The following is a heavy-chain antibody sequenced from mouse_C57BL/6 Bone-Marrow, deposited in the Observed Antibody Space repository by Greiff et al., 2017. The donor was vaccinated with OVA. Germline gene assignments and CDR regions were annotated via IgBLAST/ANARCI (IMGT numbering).Heavy chain of an antibody. CDR3: AKVITTGYYAMDY. CDR1: GYTFTDHT. J-gene: IGHJ4*01. CDR2: IYPRDGST. V-gene: IGHV1-78*01. D-gene: IGHD1-1*01. Sequence: VQLQQSDAELVKPGASVKISCKVSGYTFTDHTIHWMKQRPEQGLEWIGYIYPRDGSTKYNEKFKGKATLTADKSSSTTYMQLNSLTSEDSAVYFCAKVITTGYYAMDYWGQGTSVTVSS.